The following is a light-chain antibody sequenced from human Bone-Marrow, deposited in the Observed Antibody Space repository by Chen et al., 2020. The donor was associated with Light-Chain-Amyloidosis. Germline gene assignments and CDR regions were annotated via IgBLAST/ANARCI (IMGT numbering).Light chain of an antibody. J-gene: IGKJ4*01. CDR3: QQYGTSPLT. V-gene: IGKV3-20*01. Sequence: EIVLTQSPDTLSLSPGEGANLSCRASQTISSNYLTWYQQKFGQAPRLLIYGSSSRATGIPDRCTGSGSGTDFTLTINRLEPEDFAMYYCQQYGTSPLTFGGGIKVEIK. CDR1: QTISSNY. CDR2: GSS.